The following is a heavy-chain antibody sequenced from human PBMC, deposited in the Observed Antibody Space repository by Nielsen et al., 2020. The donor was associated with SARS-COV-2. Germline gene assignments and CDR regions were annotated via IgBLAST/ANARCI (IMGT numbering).Heavy chain of an antibody. V-gene: IGHV3-64*01. CDR3: ARAPRYCSGGSCYGPMGYYYYGMDV. Sequence: WIRQPPGKGLEYVSAISSTGGSTYYANSVKGRFTISRDNSKNTLYLQMNSLRAEDTAVYYCARAPRYCSGGSCYGPMGYYYYGMDVWGQGTTVTVSS. CDR2: ISSTGGST. D-gene: IGHD2-15*01. J-gene: IGHJ6*02.